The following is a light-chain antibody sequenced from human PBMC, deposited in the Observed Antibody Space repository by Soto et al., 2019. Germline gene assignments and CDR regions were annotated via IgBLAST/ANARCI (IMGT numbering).Light chain of an antibody. Sequence: DIVMTQSPDSLAVSLGERATINCKPNQSVLHRSNNKNYLAWYQQKPGQPPKLPIYWGSTRESGVPDRFSGSGSETDFTLTISSLEAEDLAVYYCQQFYTSLYTFGQGTKVEIK. J-gene: IGKJ2*01. V-gene: IGKV4-1*01. CDR1: QSVLHRSNNKNY. CDR3: QQFYTSLYT. CDR2: WGS.